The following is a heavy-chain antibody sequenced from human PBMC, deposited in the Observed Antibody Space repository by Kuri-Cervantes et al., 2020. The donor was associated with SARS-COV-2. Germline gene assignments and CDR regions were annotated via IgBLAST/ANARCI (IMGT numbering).Heavy chain of an antibody. V-gene: IGHV3-73*01. CDR3: ARKYSGSYLGYFDY. CDR2: VRGKANNYAT. CDR1: GFLFSASA. J-gene: IGHJ4*02. D-gene: IGHD1-26*01. Sequence: GESLKISCEVSGFLFSASAIHWVRQGSGKGLEWVGRVRGKANNYATAYAASVKGRFTISRDNSKNTLYLQMNSLRAEDTAVYYCARKYSGSYLGYFDYWGQGTLVTVSS.